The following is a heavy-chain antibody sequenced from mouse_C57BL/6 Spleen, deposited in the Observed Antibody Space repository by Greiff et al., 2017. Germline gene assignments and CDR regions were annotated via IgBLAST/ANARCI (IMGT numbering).Heavy chain of an antibody. CDR1: GYTFTSYT. Sequence: VQLQQSGAELVRPGASVKMSCKASGYTFTSYTMHWVKQRPGQGLEWIGYINPGSGNTKYNQKFKDKATLTADKSSSTAYMQLSSLTSEDSAVYYCSRNSYWFAYWGQGTLVTVSA. CDR2: INPGSGNT. CDR3: SRNSYWFAY. D-gene: IGHD1-1*01. V-gene: IGHV1-4*01. J-gene: IGHJ3*01.